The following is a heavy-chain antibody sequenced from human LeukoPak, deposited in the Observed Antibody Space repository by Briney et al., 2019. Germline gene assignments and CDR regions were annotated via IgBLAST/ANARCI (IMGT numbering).Heavy chain of an antibody. J-gene: IGHJ5*02. CDR1: GYTFTGYY. CDR3: ARDIGDCSSTSCYPGP. CDR2: INPNSGGT. D-gene: IGHD2-2*01. V-gene: IGHV1-2*02. Sequence: ASVKVSCKASGYTFTGYYMHWVRQAPGQGLEWMGWINPNSGGTNYAQKLQGRVTMTRDTSISTAYMELSRLRSDDTAVYYCARDIGDCSSTSCYPGPWGQGTLVTVSS.